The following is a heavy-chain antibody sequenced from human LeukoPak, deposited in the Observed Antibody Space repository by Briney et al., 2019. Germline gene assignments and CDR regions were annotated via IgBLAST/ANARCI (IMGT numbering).Heavy chain of an antibody. CDR2: INSDGSTT. Sequence: GGSLRLSCAASGFTFSSYWMNWVRQAPGKGLVWASRINSDGSTTNYADSVKGRFTISRDNAKNTLYLQMNSLRAEDTAVYYCARELPFDYWGQGTLVTVSS. CDR1: GFTFSSYW. CDR3: ARELPFDY. J-gene: IGHJ4*02. V-gene: IGHV3-74*01. D-gene: IGHD3-10*01.